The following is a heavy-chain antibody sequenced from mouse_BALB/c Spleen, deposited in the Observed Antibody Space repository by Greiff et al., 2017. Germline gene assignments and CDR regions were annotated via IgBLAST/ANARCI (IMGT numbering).Heavy chain of an antibody. V-gene: IGHV1-63*02. D-gene: IGHD2-1*01. CDR1: GYTFTNYW. CDR2: IYPGGGYT. CDR3: ARNGNYFDY. Sequence: VKLMESGAELVRPGTSVKISCKASGYTFTNYWLGWVKQRPGHGLEWIGDIYPGGGYTNYNEKFKGKATLTADTSSSTAYMQLSSLTSEDSAVYFCARNGNYFDYWGQGTTLTVSS. J-gene: IGHJ2*01.